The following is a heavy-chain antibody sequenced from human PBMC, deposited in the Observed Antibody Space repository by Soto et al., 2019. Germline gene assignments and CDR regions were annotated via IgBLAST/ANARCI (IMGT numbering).Heavy chain of an antibody. Sequence: ASVKVSCKASGYTFTSYGISWVRQAPGQGLEWMGWISAYNGNTNYAQKLQGRVTMTTNTSTSTAYMELRSLRSEDTAVYYCARSATDPKYDFWSGSLSPFDPWGQGTLVTVAS. V-gene: IGHV1-18*01. D-gene: IGHD3-3*01. CDR3: ARSATDPKYDFWSGSLSPFDP. CDR2: ISAYNGNT. J-gene: IGHJ5*02. CDR1: GYTFTSYG.